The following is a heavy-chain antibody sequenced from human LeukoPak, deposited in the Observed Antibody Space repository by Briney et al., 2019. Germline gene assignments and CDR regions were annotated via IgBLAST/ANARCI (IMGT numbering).Heavy chain of an antibody. J-gene: IGHJ3*02. V-gene: IGHV3-30*04. Sequence: GGSLRLSCAASGFTFSSYAMHWVRQAPGKGLEWVAVISYDGSNKYYADSVKGRFTISRDNSKNTLYLQMNSLRAEDTAVYYCARYVYVDAFDIWGQGTMVTVSS. CDR3: ARYVYVDAFDI. D-gene: IGHD5/OR15-5a*01. CDR2: ISYDGSNK. CDR1: GFTFSSYA.